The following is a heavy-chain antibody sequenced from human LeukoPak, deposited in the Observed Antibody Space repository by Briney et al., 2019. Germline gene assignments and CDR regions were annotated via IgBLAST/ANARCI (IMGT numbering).Heavy chain of an antibody. D-gene: IGHD4-17*01. V-gene: IGHV5-10-1*01. CDR1: GYSFTSYW. CDR2: IDPSDSYT. Sequence: LGESLKTSCKASGYSFTSYWISWVRQMPGKGLEWMGRIDPSDSYTNYSPSFQGHVTISTDKSITTAYLQWSSLKASDTAMYYCARQAGYGDYENYFDYWGQGTLVTVSS. J-gene: IGHJ4*02. CDR3: ARQAGYGDYENYFDY.